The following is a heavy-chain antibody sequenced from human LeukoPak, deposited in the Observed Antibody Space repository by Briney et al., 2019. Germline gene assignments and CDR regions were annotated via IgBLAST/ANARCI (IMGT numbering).Heavy chain of an antibody. Sequence: GGSLRLSCAASGFTFSSYEMNWVRQAPGKGLEWVSYISSSGSTIYYADSVKGRFTISRDNAKNTLYLQMSTLRAEDTAVYYCARGKNGDSLFDYWGQGTLVAVSS. CDR1: GFTFSSYE. D-gene: IGHD4-17*01. CDR3: ARGKNGDSLFDY. CDR2: ISSSGSTI. V-gene: IGHV3-48*03. J-gene: IGHJ4*02.